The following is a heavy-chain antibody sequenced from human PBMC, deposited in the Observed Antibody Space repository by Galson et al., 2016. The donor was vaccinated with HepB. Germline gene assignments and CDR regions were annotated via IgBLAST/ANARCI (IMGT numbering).Heavy chain of an antibody. CDR2: VYNSDT. V-gene: IGHV4-61*01. CDR3: ARREDSSGTFPH. CDR1: GASVSSTSHC. D-gene: IGHD1-1*01. J-gene: IGHJ4*02. Sequence: SETLSLTCTVSGASVSSTSHCWSWIRRPPGKGLEWIGYVYNSDTNYNPSLKSRVTISADTSKNQFSLKLSSVTPADTAMYYCARREDSSGTFPHWGQGTLVTVSS.